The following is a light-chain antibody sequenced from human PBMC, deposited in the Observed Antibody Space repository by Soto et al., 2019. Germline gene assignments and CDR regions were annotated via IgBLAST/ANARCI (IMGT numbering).Light chain of an antibody. J-gene: IGKJ1*01. V-gene: IGKV4-1*01. CDR2: WAS. CDR3: QQYYDSRQE. CDR1: QSVLYNSNTKNY. Sequence: DIVMTQSPDSLAVSLGERATINCKSSQSVLYNSNTKNYLAWYQQKPGQPHKLLIYWASTRESGVHDRFSGTRSGTDFTSPISTLQAEGVALDYCQQYYDSRQEFGQGPKVEI.